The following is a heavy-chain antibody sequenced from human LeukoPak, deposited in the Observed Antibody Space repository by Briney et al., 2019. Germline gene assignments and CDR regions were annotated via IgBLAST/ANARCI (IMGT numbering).Heavy chain of an antibody. V-gene: IGHV3-15*01. D-gene: IGHD1-26*01. CDR3: TTYTSGSSYY. CDR1: GFTFSNAW. J-gene: IGHJ4*02. Sequence: GGSLRLSCAASGFTFSNAWMSWVRQAPGKGREWVGRIKGPTDGGTTEYASAVKGRFTISRDDSKSTLFLQMNSLKTEDTAIYYCTTYTSGSSYYWGQGTLVTVSS. CDR2: IKGPTDGGTT.